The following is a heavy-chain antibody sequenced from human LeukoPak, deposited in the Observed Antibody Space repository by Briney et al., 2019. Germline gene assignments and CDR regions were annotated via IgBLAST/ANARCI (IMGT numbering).Heavy chain of an antibody. J-gene: IGHJ5*02. V-gene: IGHV5-51*01. D-gene: IGHD3-3*01. CDR3: ARKLALYYDFWSGENWFDP. Sequence: GESLKISCKGSGYSFTSYWIGWVRQMPGKGLEWMGIIYPGDSDTRYSPSLQGQVTISADKSISTAYLQWSSLKASDTAMYYCARKLALYYDFWSGENWFDPWGQGTLVIVSS. CDR2: IYPGDSDT. CDR1: GYSFTSYW.